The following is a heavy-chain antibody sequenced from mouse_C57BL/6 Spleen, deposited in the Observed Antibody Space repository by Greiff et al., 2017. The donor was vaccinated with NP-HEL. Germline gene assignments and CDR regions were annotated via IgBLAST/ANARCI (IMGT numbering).Heavy chain of an antibody. CDR1: GYTFTSYD. D-gene: IGHD2-4*01. CDR2: IYPRDGST. Sequence: VHLVESGPELVKPGASVKLSCKASGYTFTSYDINWVKQRPGQGLEWIGWIYPRDGSTKYNEKFKGKATLTVDTSSSTAYMELHSLTSEDSAVYFCARDDFYYFDYWGQGTTLTVSS. V-gene: IGHV1-85*01. CDR3: ARDDFYYFDY. J-gene: IGHJ2*01.